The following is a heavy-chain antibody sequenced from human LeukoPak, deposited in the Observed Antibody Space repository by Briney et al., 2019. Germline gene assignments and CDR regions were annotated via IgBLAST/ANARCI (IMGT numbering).Heavy chain of an antibody. CDR2: ISYDGSNK. D-gene: IGHD1-1*01. J-gene: IGHJ3*02. CDR1: GFTFSSYA. Sequence: GGSLRLSCAASGFTFSSYAMHWVRQAPGKGLEWVAVISYDGSNKYYADSVKGRFTISRDNSKNTQYLQMNSLRAEDTAVYYCARDNDRHDAFDIWGQGTMVTVSS. CDR3: ARDNDRHDAFDI. V-gene: IGHV3-30-3*01.